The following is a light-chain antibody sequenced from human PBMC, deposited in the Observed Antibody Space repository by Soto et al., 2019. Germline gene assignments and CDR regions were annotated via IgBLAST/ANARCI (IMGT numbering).Light chain of an antibody. CDR2: RAS. CDR1: QIISTY. V-gene: IGKV1-39*01. J-gene: IGKJ5*01. CDR3: QQSYSTPIT. Sequence: DIQITQSPSSLSASVGDRVTISCRASQIISTYLNWYQQKPGTAPRLLISRASSVKSGVPPRFSGSGSGRDFTLTISSLRPEDFATYYCQQSYSTPITFGQGTRLE.